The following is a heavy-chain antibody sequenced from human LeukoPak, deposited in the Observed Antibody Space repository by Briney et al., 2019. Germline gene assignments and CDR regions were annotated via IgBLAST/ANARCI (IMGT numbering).Heavy chain of an antibody. Sequence: SSETLSLTCTVSGGSISSHYWSWIRQPPGKGLEWIGYIYYTGATYYNPSLKSRVTISLDTSKNQFSLKLSSVTAADAAVYYCARAGYSYGTGYYFDYWGQGALVTVSS. D-gene: IGHD5-18*01. J-gene: IGHJ4*02. CDR1: GGSISSHY. CDR3: ARAGYSYGTGYYFDY. V-gene: IGHV4-59*11. CDR2: IYYTGAT.